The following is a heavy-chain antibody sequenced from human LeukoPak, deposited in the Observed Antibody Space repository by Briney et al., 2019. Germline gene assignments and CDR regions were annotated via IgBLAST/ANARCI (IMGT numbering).Heavy chain of an antibody. Sequence: ASVKVSCKASGYTFTSYAMHWVRQAPGQRLEWMRWINAGNGNTKYSQKFQGRVTITRDTSASTAYMELSSLRSEDTAVYCCARERSSSWTGFDYWGQGTLVTVSS. V-gene: IGHV1-3*01. CDR3: ARERSSSWTGFDY. D-gene: IGHD6-13*01. J-gene: IGHJ4*02. CDR2: INAGNGNT. CDR1: GYTFTSYA.